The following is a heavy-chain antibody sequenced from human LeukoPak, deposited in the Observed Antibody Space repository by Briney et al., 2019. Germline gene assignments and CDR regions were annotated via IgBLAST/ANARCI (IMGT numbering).Heavy chain of an antibody. Sequence: PGGSLRLSCAASGFTFSSYEMNWVRQAPGKGLEWASYISSSGSTIYYADSVKGRFTISRDNAKNSLYLQMNSLRAEDTAVYYCTRGDYSFDYWGQGTLVTVSS. CDR2: ISSSGSTI. V-gene: IGHV3-48*03. CDR3: TRGDYSFDY. CDR1: GFTFSSYE. D-gene: IGHD2-21*01. J-gene: IGHJ4*02.